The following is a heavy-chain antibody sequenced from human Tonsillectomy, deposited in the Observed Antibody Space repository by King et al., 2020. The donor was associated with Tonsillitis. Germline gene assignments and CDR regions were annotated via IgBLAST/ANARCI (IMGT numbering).Heavy chain of an antibody. Sequence: VQLQESGPGLVKPSQPRSLPSPFPVAPITSGGYYWSWIRQHPGKGRGGIGNTYYSGSTSSNPSPKSRVTISVDTSKNQFSLKLSSVTAADTAVYYCAREGIVATRREMATNSYFDYWGQGTLVTVSS. J-gene: IGHJ4*02. CDR3: AREGIVATRREMATNSYFDY. V-gene: IGHV4-31*03. CDR1: VAPITSGGYY. D-gene: IGHD5-12*01. CDR2: TYYSGST.